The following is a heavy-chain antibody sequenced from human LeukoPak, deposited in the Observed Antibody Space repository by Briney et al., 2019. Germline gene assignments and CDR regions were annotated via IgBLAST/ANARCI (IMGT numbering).Heavy chain of an antibody. CDR3: VRGRGGVGGGRYYYMDV. CDR1: GESFSGFY. D-gene: IGHD1-26*01. V-gene: IGHV4-34*01. J-gene: IGHJ6*03. CDR2: INHSGST. Sequence: SETLSLTCAVYGESFSGFYWSWIRQPPGKGLEWIGEINHSGSTNYNSSLKSRVTISSDTSKNQFSLKLNSVTAADTAVYYCVRGRGGVGGGRYYYMDVWAKGTTVTVSS.